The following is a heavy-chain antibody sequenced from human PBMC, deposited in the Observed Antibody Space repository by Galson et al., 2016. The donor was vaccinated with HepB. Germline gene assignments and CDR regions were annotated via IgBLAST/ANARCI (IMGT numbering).Heavy chain of an antibody. CDR1: GFTFNEFG. CDR3: AKGHTAMLASPFHY. J-gene: IGHJ4*02. Sequence: SLRLSCAASGFTFNEFGMHWVRQAPGKGLEWVTVISYDGSIKYYADSLKGRFTISRDNSKNTVYLQMNSLRAEDTAVYYCAKGHTAMLASPFHYWGQGTLVTVSS. V-gene: IGHV3-30*18. D-gene: IGHD5-18*01. CDR2: ISYDGSIK.